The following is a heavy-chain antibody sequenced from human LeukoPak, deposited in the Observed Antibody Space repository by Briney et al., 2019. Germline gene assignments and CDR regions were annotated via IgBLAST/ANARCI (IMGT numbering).Heavy chain of an antibody. CDR3: AREWGPNYVQGWFDP. Sequence: ASLKISCKTSGYTFSDFYIHWVRQAPGQGLEWMGWINPKTGGITYSQKFKGRVTITRDTSLNTAHMEVTGLTFGDTAVYYCAREWGPNYVQGWFDPWGQGTLVSVSS. V-gene: IGHV1-2*02. CDR2: INPKTGGI. D-gene: IGHD3-10*02. J-gene: IGHJ5*02. CDR1: GYTFSDFY.